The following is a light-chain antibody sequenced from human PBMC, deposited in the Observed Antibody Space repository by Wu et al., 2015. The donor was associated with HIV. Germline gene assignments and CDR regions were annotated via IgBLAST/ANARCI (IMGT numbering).Light chain of an antibody. Sequence: DIHLTQSPSFLSASVGDRVTISCRASQAISSYLAWYQQKPGKAPKLLISAAFTLQNGVPSRFSGGGSETEFTLTISSLQPEDFATYYCQRGITFGQGTRLEIK. CDR3: QRGIT. CDR1: QAISSY. V-gene: IGKV1-9*01. CDR2: AAF. J-gene: IGKJ5*01.